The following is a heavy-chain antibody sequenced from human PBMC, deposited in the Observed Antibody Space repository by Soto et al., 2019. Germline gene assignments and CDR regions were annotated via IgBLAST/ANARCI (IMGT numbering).Heavy chain of an antibody. CDR3: ARCRGMDV. J-gene: IGHJ6*02. CDR1: GYIFSDYW. Sequence: GESLKISCKGSGYIFSDYWINWVRQMPGKGLEWMGIIYADDSETRYSPSFQGQVTISVEKSTNTAYLHWTRMKASDSAMYYCARCRGMDVWGQGTTVTVSS. CDR2: IYADDSET. V-gene: IGHV5-51*01.